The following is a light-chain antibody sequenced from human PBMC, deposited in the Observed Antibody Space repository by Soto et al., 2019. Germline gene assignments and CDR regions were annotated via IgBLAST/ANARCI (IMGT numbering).Light chain of an antibody. CDR1: SSDVGGFNY. CDR3: CSYAGSNNVV. Sequence: QSALTQPPSASGSPGQSVTISCTGTSSDVGGFNYVSWYQQYPGKAPTLMIYEVSERPSGVPDRFSGSKSGNTASLTVSGLQAEDEADYYCCSYAGSNNVVFGGGTQLTVL. V-gene: IGLV2-8*01. J-gene: IGLJ2*01. CDR2: EVS.